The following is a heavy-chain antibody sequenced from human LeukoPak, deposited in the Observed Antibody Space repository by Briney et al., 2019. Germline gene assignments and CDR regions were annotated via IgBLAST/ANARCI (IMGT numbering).Heavy chain of an antibody. CDR1: GGSISGSSYY. Sequence: PSETLSLTCTVSGGSISGSSYYWGWIRQSPGKGLEWIGSIYYGGSTYYNPSLKSRVTISVDTSKNQFSLKLSSVTAADTAVYYCARHPPDGWYAFFDYWGQGTLVTVSS. D-gene: IGHD6-19*01. J-gene: IGHJ4*02. CDR2: IYYGGST. V-gene: IGHV4-39*01. CDR3: ARHPPDGWYAFFDY.